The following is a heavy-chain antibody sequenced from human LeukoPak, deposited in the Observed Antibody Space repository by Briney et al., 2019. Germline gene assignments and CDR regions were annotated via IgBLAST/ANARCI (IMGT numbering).Heavy chain of an antibody. J-gene: IGHJ4*02. Sequence: GRSLRLSCAASGFTFSSYGMHWVRQAPGKGLEWVAVIWYDGSNKFYADSVKGRFTISRDNSKNTLYLQMNSLRTEDTAVYYCARDRAAANLDYWGQGTLVTVSS. D-gene: IGHD6-13*01. CDR2: IWYDGSNK. V-gene: IGHV3-33*01. CDR3: ARDRAAANLDY. CDR1: GFTFSSYG.